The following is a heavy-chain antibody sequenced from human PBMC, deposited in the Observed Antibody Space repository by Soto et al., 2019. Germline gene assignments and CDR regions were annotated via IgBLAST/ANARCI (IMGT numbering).Heavy chain of an antibody. CDR1: GFTFSSYG. CDR2: TSYDGSSK. CDR3: AKDQGNGYNFDC. D-gene: IGHD5-12*01. V-gene: IGHV3-30*18. J-gene: IGHJ4*02. Sequence: HPGGSLRLSCAASGFTFSSYGMHWVRQAPGKGLEWVAVTSYDGSSKDYSDSVKGRFTISRDNSKNTLYLQMNSLRAEDTAVYYCAKDQGNGYNFDCWGQGTLVTVSS.